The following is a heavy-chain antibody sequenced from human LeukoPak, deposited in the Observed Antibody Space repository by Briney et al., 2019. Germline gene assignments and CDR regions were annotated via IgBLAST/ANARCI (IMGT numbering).Heavy chain of an antibody. CDR3: AKDNEYQAFDY. J-gene: IGHJ4*02. CDR1: GLTFSSHW. Sequence: GGSLRLSCAASGLTFSSHWMHWVRQAPGKGLEWVSGISWNSGSIGYADSVKGRFTISRDNAKNSLYLQMNSLRAEDTALYYCAKDNEYQAFDYWGQGTLVTVSS. D-gene: IGHD2-2*01. CDR2: ISWNSGSI. V-gene: IGHV3-9*01.